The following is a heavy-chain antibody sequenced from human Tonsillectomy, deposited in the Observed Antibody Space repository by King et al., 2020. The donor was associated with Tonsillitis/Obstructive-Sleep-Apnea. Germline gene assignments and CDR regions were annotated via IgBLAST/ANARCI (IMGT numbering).Heavy chain of an antibody. CDR3: AREKVIVAATNYWFDP. J-gene: IGHJ5*02. V-gene: IGHV1-2*02. Sequence: VQLVESGAEVKKPGASVKVSCKASGYTFIDYYMHWVRQAPGQGLEWMGWINPNSGGTNYAQKFQGRVTLTRDTSTNTVYMEVSRLRFDDTAVYYCAREKVIVAATNYWFDPWGQGTLVTVSS. CDR2: INPNSGGT. CDR1: GYTFIDYY. D-gene: IGHD2-15*01.